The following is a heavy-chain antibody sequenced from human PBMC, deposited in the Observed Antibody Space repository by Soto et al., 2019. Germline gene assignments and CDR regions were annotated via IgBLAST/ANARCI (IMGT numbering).Heavy chain of an antibody. CDR3: ARGDYLKWFDP. CDR2: ISTSSSYI. D-gene: IGHD4-17*01. CDR1: GFTFSSYS. J-gene: IGHJ5*02. Sequence: EVQLVESGGGLVKPGGSLRLSCAASGFTFSSYSMNWVRQAPGKGLEWVSSISTSSSYIYYADSVKGRFTISRDNAKNSLYLQMNSLGAEDTAVYYCARGDYLKWFDPWGQGTLVTVSS. V-gene: IGHV3-21*01.